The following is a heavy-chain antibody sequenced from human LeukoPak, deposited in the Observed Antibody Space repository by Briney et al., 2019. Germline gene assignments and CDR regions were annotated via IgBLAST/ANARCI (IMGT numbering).Heavy chain of an antibody. V-gene: IGHV4-4*02. CDR3: AGSPIGYGMDI. Sequence: SETLSLTCAVSGGSISNENWWGWVRQPPGKGLEWIGEIYHSGSTNYIPSLKSRVTISVDKSKNQFSLKLTSVTAADTAVYYCAGSPIGYGMDIWGQGTTVTVSS. CDR2: IYHSGST. CDR1: GGSISNENW. J-gene: IGHJ6*02.